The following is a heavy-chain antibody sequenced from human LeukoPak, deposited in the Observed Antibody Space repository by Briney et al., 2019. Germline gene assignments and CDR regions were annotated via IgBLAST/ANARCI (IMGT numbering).Heavy chain of an antibody. CDR2: IYYSGST. CDR3: ARDRRWLRFHGFDI. J-gene: IGHJ3*02. CDR1: GGSVSNGDYY. Sequence: SEALSLTCTVSGGSVSNGDYYWTWIRQHPGKGLEWIGYIYYSGSTYYNPSLKSRVVISVDTSKNQFSLKLKSVTAADTAVYYCARDRRWLRFHGFDIWGQRTMVTVSS. V-gene: IGHV4-31*03. D-gene: IGHD5-12*01.